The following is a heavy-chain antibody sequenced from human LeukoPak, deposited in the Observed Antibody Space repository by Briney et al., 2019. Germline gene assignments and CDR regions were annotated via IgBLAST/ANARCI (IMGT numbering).Heavy chain of an antibody. CDR3: ARDRTSGWYPSYYYYYMDV. Sequence: ASVKVSCKASGYTFTSYGINWVRQAPGQGLEWMGWISAHNDNTNYAQKLQGRVTITTDKSTSTAYMELSSLRSDDTAVYYCARDRTSGWYPSYYYYYMDVWGKGTTVTVSS. CDR2: ISAHNDNT. D-gene: IGHD6-19*01. CDR1: GYTFTSYG. V-gene: IGHV1-18*01. J-gene: IGHJ6*03.